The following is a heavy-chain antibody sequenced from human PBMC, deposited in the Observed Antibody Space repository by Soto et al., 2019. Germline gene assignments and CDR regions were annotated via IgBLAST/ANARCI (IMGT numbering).Heavy chain of an antibody. V-gene: IGHV3-9*01. CDR3: AKDMGQWLGYFQH. CDR2: ISWNSGSI. CDR1: GFTFDDYA. Sequence: GGSLRLFCAASGFTFDDYAMHWVRQAPGKGLEWVSGISWNSGSIGYADSVKGRFTISRDNAKNSLYLQMNSLRAEDTALYYCAKDMGQWLGYFQHWGQGTLVTVSS. D-gene: IGHD6-19*01. J-gene: IGHJ1*01.